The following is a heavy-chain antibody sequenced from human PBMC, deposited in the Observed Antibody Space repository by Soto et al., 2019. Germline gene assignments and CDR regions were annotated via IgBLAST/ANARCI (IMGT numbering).Heavy chain of an antibody. D-gene: IGHD3-3*01. J-gene: IGHJ6*02. CDR1: GLTVSSNY. CDR3: ARERASPGDFWSGYYDYGMDV. V-gene: IGHV3-53*01. Sequence: GGSLRLSCAASGLTVSSNYMSWVRQAPGKGLEWVSVIYSGGSTYYADSVKGRFTISRDNSKNTLYLQMNSLRAEDTAVYYCARERASPGDFWSGYYDYGMDVWGQGTTVTVSS. CDR2: IYSGGST.